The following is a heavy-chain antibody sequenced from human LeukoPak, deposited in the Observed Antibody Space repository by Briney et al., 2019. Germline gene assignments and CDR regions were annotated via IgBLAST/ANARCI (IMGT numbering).Heavy chain of an antibody. D-gene: IGHD3-10*01. J-gene: IGHJ5*02. CDR2: ITPLLEET. CDR1: GDRFESLA. V-gene: IGHV1-69*13. Sequence: SVKVSCKASGDRFESLAITWVRQAPGQGLEWMGGITPLLEETNYAQKFQGRVTITADESTNTVYMELSSLTSDDTAVYYCARDGLLMARGVRNGFDPWGQGTLVTVSS. CDR3: ARDGLLMARGVRNGFDP.